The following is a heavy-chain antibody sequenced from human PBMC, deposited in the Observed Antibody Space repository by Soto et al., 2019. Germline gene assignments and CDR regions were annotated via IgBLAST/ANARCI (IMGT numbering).Heavy chain of an antibody. CDR2: INDSGTT. CDR3: ARGNFYGWYFDL. CDR1: VGAFSGYS. J-gene: IGHJ2*01. D-gene: IGHD4-17*01. Sequence: QVQLQQWGTGLLKPAETLSLTCAVYVGAFSGYSWTWIRQSPGKGLECIGEINDSGTTNYNPSLKSRVTLSVDLTKQQVFLNLRSVTAADTAVYDCARGNFYGWYFDLWGRGTLVTVSS. V-gene: IGHV4-34*01.